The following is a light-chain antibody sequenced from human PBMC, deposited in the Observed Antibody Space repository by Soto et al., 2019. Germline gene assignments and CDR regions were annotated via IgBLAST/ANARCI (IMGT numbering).Light chain of an antibody. J-gene: IGKJ1*01. Sequence: IEMSPSHATLSASLGDRVTIYCRASQIISRHLAWYQLDPGKAPKLLIYGASSLQSGVPPRFSGSRAGTEGTLTISGLQPDEVEPDYCQQFKSYPWTFGQGTKVDIK. V-gene: IGKV1-5*01. CDR2: GAS. CDR1: QIISRH. CDR3: QQFKSYPWT.